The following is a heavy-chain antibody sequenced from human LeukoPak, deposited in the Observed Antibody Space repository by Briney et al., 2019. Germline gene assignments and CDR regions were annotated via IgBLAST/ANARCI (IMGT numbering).Heavy chain of an antibody. J-gene: IGHJ5*02. CDR2: IYYSGSI. CDR3: ARASGSYYESWFDP. Sequence: SETLSLTCTVSGDSITNYYWSWIRQPPGKGLEWIAYIYYSGSINYNPSLKSRVTISLDTPKNQFSLKLSSVTAADTAVYYCARASGSYYESWFDPWGQGTLVTVSS. D-gene: IGHD1-26*01. V-gene: IGHV4-59*12. CDR1: GDSITNYY.